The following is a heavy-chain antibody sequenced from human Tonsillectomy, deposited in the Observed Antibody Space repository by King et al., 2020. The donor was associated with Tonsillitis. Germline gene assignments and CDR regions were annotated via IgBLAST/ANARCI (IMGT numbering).Heavy chain of an antibody. Sequence: VQLVESGGGLVKPGGSLRLSCAASGFTFSSYNMNWVRQAPGKGLEWVSFISSSSSYIYYAYSVKGRFTISRDNAKNSLYLQLNSRRAEDTAVYYCARGGVAGTVYYYYMDVWGKGTTVTVSS. CDR1: GFTFSSYN. D-gene: IGHD6-19*01. CDR3: ARGGVAGTVYYYYMDV. V-gene: IGHV3-21*01. J-gene: IGHJ6*03. CDR2: ISSSSSYI.